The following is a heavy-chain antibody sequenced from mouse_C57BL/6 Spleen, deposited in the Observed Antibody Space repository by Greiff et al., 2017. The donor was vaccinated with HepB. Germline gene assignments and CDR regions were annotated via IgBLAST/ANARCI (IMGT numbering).Heavy chain of an antibody. Sequence: QVQLQQPGAGLVRPGSSVKLSCKASGYTFTSYWMHWVKQRPIQGLEWIGNIDPSDSETHYNQKFKDKATLTVDKSSSTAYMQLSSLTSEDSAVYYCARTGVYYYGRPWYFDVWGTGTTVTVSS. CDR2: IDPSDSET. CDR1: GYTFTSYW. J-gene: IGHJ1*03. CDR3: ARTGVYYYGRPWYFDV. D-gene: IGHD1-1*01. V-gene: IGHV1-52*01.